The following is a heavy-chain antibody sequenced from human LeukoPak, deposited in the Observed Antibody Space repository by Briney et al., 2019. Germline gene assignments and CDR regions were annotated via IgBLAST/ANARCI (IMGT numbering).Heavy chain of an antibody. CDR2: IYYSGST. D-gene: IGHD6-19*01. CDR3: ARDHPPGYSSGWGFDY. J-gene: IGHJ4*02. Sequence: SETLSLTCTVSGGSVSSGSYYWGWIRQPPGKGLEWIGYIYYSGSTNYNPSLKSRVTISVDTSKNQFSLKLSSVTAADTAVYYCARDHPPGYSSGWGFDYWGQGTLVTVSS. CDR1: GGSVSSGSYY. V-gene: IGHV4-61*01.